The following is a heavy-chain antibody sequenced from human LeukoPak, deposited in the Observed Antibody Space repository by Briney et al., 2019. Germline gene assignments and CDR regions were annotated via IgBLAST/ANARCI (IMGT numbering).Heavy chain of an antibody. Sequence: PLASVKVSCKASGYTFTGYYMHWVRQAPGQGLEWMGWINPNSGGTNYAQKFQGRVTMTRDTSISTAYMELSRLRSDDTAVYYCARLTIFGVVIRDGMDVWGQGTTVTVSS. D-gene: IGHD3-3*01. CDR3: ARLTIFGVVIRDGMDV. CDR1: GYTFTGYY. J-gene: IGHJ6*02. V-gene: IGHV1-2*02. CDR2: INPNSGGT.